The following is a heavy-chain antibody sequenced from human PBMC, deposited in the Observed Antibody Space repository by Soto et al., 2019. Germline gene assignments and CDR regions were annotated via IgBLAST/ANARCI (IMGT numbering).Heavy chain of an antibody. D-gene: IGHD6-13*01. CDR1: GGSFSGYY. Sequence: LSLTCAVYGGSFSGYYWSWIRQPPGKGLEWIGEINHSGSTNYNPSLKSRVTISVDTSKNQFSLKLSSVTAADTAVYYCARDPTIAAAGHWGQGTLVTVSS. CDR2: INHSGST. CDR3: ARDPTIAAAGH. J-gene: IGHJ4*02. V-gene: IGHV4-34*01.